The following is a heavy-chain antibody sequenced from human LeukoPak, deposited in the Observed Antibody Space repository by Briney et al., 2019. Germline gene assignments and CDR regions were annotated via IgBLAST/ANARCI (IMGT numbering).Heavy chain of an antibody. CDR1: GYIFTYYY. D-gene: IGHD6-13*01. CDR2: INPNSGGA. J-gene: IGHJ5*02. CDR3: ARGVGSSWFDP. V-gene: IGHV1-2*02. Sequence: ASVKVSCKASGYIFTYYYLHWVRQAPGQGLEWMGWINPNSGGANFALNFQGRVTMTRATSISTAYMELSRLTSDDTAVYYCARGVGSSWFDPWGQGTLVTVSS.